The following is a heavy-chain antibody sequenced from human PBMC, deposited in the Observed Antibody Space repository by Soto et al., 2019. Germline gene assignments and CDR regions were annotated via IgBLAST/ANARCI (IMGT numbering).Heavy chain of an antibody. V-gene: IGHV4-31*03. Sequence: LSLTCTVSGGSISSGGYYWSWIRQHPGKGLEWIGYIYYSGSTYYNPTLKSRVTISVDTSKNQFSLKLSSVTAADTAVYYCARGPGTMAKIDYWGQGTLVTVS. CDR3: ARGPGTMAKIDY. CDR2: IYYSGST. D-gene: IGHD3-10*01. J-gene: IGHJ4*02. CDR1: GGSISSGGYY.